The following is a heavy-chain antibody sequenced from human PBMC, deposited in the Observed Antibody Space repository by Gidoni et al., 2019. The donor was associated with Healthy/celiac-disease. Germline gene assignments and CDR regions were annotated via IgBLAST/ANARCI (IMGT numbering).Heavy chain of an antibody. CDR2: ISSSGSTI. D-gene: IGHD2-21*02. CDR1: GFTFSSYE. Sequence: EVQLVESGGGLVQPGGSLRLSCAASGFTFSSYEMNWVRQAPGKGLEWVSYISSSGSTIYYADSVKGRFTISRDNAKNSLYLQMNSLRAEDTAVYYCARDRGGNSNWYFDLWGRGTLVTVS. CDR3: ARDRGGNSNWYFDL. V-gene: IGHV3-48*03. J-gene: IGHJ2*01.